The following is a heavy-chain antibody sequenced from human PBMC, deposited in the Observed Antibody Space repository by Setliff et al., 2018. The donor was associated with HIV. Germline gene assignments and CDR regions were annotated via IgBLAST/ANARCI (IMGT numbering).Heavy chain of an antibody. Sequence: SETLSLTCTVSGGSISSQYWSWIRQTPGKGLESIGYVYNSGGTNYNPSLKRRVTISVDTSKNQFSLRLSSVTAADTAVYYCARLHGDFYFDLWGQGTLVTVSS. CDR3: ARLHGDFYFDL. CDR1: GGSISSQY. CDR2: VYNSGGT. J-gene: IGHJ4*02. V-gene: IGHV4-59*11. D-gene: IGHD4-17*01.